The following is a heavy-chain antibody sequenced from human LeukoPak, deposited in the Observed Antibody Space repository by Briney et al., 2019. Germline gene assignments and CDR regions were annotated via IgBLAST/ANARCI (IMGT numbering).Heavy chain of an antibody. CDR2: IYYSGST. CDR1: GGSISSYY. Sequence: PSETLSLTCTVSGGSISSYYWSWIRQPPGKGLEWIGYIYYSGSTNYNPSLKSRVTISVGTSKNQFSLKLSSVTAADTAVYYCARASFSSSGWSVLTYWYFDLWGRGTLVTVSS. J-gene: IGHJ2*01. D-gene: IGHD6-19*01. CDR3: ARASFSSSGWSVLTYWYFDL. V-gene: IGHV4-59*01.